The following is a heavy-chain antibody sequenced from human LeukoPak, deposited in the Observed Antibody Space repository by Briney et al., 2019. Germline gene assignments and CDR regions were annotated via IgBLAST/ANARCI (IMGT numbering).Heavy chain of an antibody. CDR2: INPSGGST. CDR3: ARALFQLAAAGVEDDY. V-gene: IGHV1-46*01. J-gene: IGHJ4*02. CDR1: GYTFTSYY. Sequence: ASVKVSCKASGYTFTSYYMHWVRQAPGQGLEWMGIINPSGGSTSYAQKFQGRVTMTRDTSTSTVYMELSSLRSEDTAVYYCARALFQLAAAGVEDDYWSQGTLVTVSS. D-gene: IGHD6-13*01.